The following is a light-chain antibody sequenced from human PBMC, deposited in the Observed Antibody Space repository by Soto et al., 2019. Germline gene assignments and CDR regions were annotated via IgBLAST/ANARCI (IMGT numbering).Light chain of an antibody. CDR1: QSIARNF. V-gene: IGKV3-20*01. CDR2: EGS. CDR3: QQYGTLSRT. J-gene: IGKJ1*01. Sequence: IVLTQSPGTLSLSPGERATLSCRASQSIARNFLAWYQQRLGQAPRLLIYEGSTRATGIPDRFSGSGSGADFTLAINRLEPEDFAVDYCQQYGTLSRTFGQGTTVEIK.